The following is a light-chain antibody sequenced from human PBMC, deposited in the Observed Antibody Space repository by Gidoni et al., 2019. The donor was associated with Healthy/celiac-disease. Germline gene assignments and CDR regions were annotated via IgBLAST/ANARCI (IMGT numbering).Light chain of an antibody. V-gene: IGKV1-9*01. J-gene: IGKJ3*01. CDR3: QQLTSYPRA. Sequence: DIQFTQTPSFLSASVGDRVTITCRASQGISSYLAWYQQNPGKAPKLLIYAASTLQSGVPSRFSGSGSGPAFTLTISSLQPEDFATYSCQQLTSYPRAFGPGTKVDIK. CDR2: AAS. CDR1: QGISSY.